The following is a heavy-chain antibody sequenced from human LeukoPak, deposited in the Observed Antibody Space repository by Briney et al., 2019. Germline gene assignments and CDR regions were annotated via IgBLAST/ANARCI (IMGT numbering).Heavy chain of an antibody. Sequence: GGSLRLSCAASGFTFSSYSMNWVRQAPGKGLEWVSSISSSSSYIYYADSVKGRFTISRDNSKNTLYLQMNSLRAEDTAVYYCARERWRDFDYWGQGTLVTVSS. J-gene: IGHJ4*02. D-gene: IGHD4-23*01. CDR2: ISSSSSYI. V-gene: IGHV3-21*01. CDR3: ARERWRDFDY. CDR1: GFTFSSYS.